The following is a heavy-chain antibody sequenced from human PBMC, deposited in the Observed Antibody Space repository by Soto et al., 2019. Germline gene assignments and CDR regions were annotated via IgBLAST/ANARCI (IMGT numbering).Heavy chain of an antibody. D-gene: IGHD6-19*01. V-gene: IGHV1-69*05. Sequence: QVQLVQSGAEVKKPGSSVKVSCKASGGTFSSYATSWVRQAPGQGLEWMGGIIPIFGTANYAQKFQGRVTXTXDXXTSTAYMELSSLRSEDTAVYYCATRRRQWLVPYDYWGQGTLVTVSS. CDR3: ATRRRQWLVPYDY. J-gene: IGHJ4*02. CDR2: IIPIFGTA. CDR1: GGTFSSYA.